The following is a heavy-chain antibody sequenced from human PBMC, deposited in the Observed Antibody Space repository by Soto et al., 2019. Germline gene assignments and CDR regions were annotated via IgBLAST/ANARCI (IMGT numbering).Heavy chain of an antibody. Sequence: ASVKVSCKASGYTFTSYYINWVRQATGQGLEWMGWMNPNSGNTGYAQKFQGRVTMTRNTSISTAYMELSSLRSEDTAVYYCAALRFLEWPNPDYYGMDVWGQGTTVTVSS. D-gene: IGHD3-3*01. CDR3: AALRFLEWPNPDYYGMDV. J-gene: IGHJ6*02. V-gene: IGHV1-8*01. CDR2: MNPNSGNT. CDR1: GYTFTSYY.